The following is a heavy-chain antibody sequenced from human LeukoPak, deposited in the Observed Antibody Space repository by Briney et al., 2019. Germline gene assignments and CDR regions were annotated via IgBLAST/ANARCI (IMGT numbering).Heavy chain of an antibody. CDR3: ARGLGNHFNS. J-gene: IGHJ4*02. V-gene: IGHV1-2*02. CDR1: GYTFTAYY. D-gene: IGHD1-14*01. Sequence: ASVKVSCKTSGYTFTAYYIHWVRQAPGQGLEWMGWINPNSDGTSYAQKFHGRVTMTRDTSISAAYMELRSLTSDDTALYFCARGLGNHFNSWGQGTLVTVS. CDR2: INPNSDGT.